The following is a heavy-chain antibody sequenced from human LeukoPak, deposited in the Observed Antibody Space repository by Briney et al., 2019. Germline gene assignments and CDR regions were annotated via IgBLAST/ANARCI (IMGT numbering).Heavy chain of an antibody. D-gene: IGHD3-10*01. Sequence: GGSLRLSCAASGFTLSSYWMHWVRQAPGKGLVWVSRINSDGSSTSYADSVKGRFTISRDNAKNTLYLQMNSLRAEDTAVYYCARVAGYYPYFDYWGQGTLVTVSS. V-gene: IGHV3-74*01. CDR1: GFTLSSYW. J-gene: IGHJ4*02. CDR3: ARVAGYYPYFDY. CDR2: INSDGSST.